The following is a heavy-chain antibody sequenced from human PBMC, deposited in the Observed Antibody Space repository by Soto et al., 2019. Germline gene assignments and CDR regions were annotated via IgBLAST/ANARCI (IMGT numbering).Heavy chain of an antibody. J-gene: IGHJ5*02. Sequence: PGGSLRLSCAACGFTFSDYYMSWIRQAPGKGLEWVSYISSSGSTIYYADSVKGRFTISRDNAKNSLYLQMNSLRAEDTAVYYCAKTYYDFWSAPGNWFDPWGQGTLLTVSS. CDR2: ISSSGSTI. D-gene: IGHD3-3*01. CDR3: AKTYYDFWSAPGNWFDP. CDR1: GFTFSDYY. V-gene: IGHV3-11*01.